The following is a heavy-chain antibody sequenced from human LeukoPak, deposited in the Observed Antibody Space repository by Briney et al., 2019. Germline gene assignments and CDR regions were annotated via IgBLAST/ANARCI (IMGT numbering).Heavy chain of an antibody. Sequence: ASVKVSCKASGGTFSSYAISWARQAPGQGLEWMGGIIPIFGTANYAQKFQGRVTITADESTSTAYMELSSLRSEDTAVYYCARARGMVVAATFDYWGQGTLVTVSS. CDR3: ARARGMVVAATFDY. D-gene: IGHD2-15*01. V-gene: IGHV1-69*01. CDR2: IIPIFGTA. J-gene: IGHJ4*02. CDR1: GGTFSSYA.